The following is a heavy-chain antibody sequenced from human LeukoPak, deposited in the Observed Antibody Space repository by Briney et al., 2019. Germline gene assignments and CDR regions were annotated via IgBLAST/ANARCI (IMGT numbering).Heavy chain of an antibody. CDR1: GFTFSSYG. CDR2: ISYDGSNK. J-gene: IGHJ4*02. Sequence: GGSLRLSCAASGFTFSSYGMHWVRQASGKGLEWVAVISYDGSNKYYADSVKGRFTISRDNSKNTLYLQMNSLRAEDTAVYYCAGGYYYPYWGQGTLVTVSS. CDR3: AGGYYYPY. D-gene: IGHD3-22*01. V-gene: IGHV3-30*03.